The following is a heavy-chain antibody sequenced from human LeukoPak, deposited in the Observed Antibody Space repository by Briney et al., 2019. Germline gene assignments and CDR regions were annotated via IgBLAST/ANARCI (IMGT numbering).Heavy chain of an antibody. D-gene: IGHD6-19*01. CDR2: ISGGGATT. Sequence: GGSLRLSCAASGFTFTSYVLSRVRQAPGKGLEWVSSISGGGATTYYADSVRGRFTISRDNSKNTLYLQMNSLRAEDTALYYCAKDLSSGWGRFDCWGQGTLVTVSS. CDR3: AKDLSSGWGRFDC. J-gene: IGHJ4*02. V-gene: IGHV3-23*01. CDR1: GFTFTSYV.